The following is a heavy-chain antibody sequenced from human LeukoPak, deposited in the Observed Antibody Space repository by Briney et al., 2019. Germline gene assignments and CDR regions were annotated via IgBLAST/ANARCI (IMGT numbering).Heavy chain of an antibody. V-gene: IGHV1-2*02. Sequence: ASVKVSCKASGYTFTGYYMHWVRQAPGQGLEWMGWINPNSGGTNYAQKFQGRVTMTRDTSISTAYMELSRLRSDDTAVYYCARDLRYSGSYYDYWGQGTLVTVSS. D-gene: IGHD1-26*01. CDR3: ARDLRYSGSYYDY. J-gene: IGHJ4*02. CDR1: GYTFTGYY. CDR2: INPNSGGT.